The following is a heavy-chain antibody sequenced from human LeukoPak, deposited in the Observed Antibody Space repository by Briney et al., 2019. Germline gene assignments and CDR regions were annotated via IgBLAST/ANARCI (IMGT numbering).Heavy chain of an antibody. D-gene: IGHD1-26*01. Sequence: GGSLRLSCAASGFAFSSSAMSWVRQVPGKGLEWVSGISASGGSTSYADSVRGRFTISRDNSKNTLYVQMNGLRDEDTAVYYYAKDQRWESPHYLDSWGQGTLVTVSS. CDR2: ISASGGST. CDR1: GFAFSSSA. V-gene: IGHV3-23*01. J-gene: IGHJ4*02. CDR3: AKDQRWESPHYLDS.